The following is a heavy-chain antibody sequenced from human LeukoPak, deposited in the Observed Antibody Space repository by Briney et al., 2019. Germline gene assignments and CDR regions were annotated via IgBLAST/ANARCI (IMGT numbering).Heavy chain of an antibody. V-gene: IGHV1-46*01. D-gene: IGHD2-2*01. CDR1: GYTFTSYY. J-gene: IGHJ5*02. Sequence: ASVKVSCKASGYTFTSYYMHWVRQAPGQGLEWMGIINPSGGSTSYAQKFQGRVTMTRDMSTSTVYMELSSLRSEDTAVYYCATQLPSSSTSRQHWFDPWGQGTLVTVSS. CDR2: INPSGGST. CDR3: ATQLPSSSTSRQHWFDP.